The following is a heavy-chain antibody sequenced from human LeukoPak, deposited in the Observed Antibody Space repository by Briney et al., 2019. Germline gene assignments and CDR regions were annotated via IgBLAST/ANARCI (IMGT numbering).Heavy chain of an antibody. J-gene: IGHJ6*03. CDR3: ARAGLDPGYCSSTSCFYYMDV. CDR1: GFTFSSYW. V-gene: IGHV3-74*01. D-gene: IGHD2-2*01. Sequence: PGGSLRLSCAASGFTFSSYWMHWVRHAPGKGLVWVSRINSDGSSTSYADSVKGRFTISRDNAKNTLYLQMNSLRAEDTAVYYCARAGLDPGYCSSTSCFYYMDVWGKGTTVTVSS. CDR2: INSDGSST.